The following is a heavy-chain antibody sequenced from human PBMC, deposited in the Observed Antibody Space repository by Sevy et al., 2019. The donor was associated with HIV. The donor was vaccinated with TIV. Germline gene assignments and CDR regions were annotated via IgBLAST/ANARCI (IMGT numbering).Heavy chain of an antibody. D-gene: IGHD2-21*01. CDR1: GYTFTGYY. J-gene: IGHJ6*02. Sequence: ASVKVSCKASGYTFTGYYMHWVRQAPGQGLEWMGWINPNSGGTNYAQKFQGRVTMTRDTSISTAYMELSRLRSDDTAVYYCARVDYGGPSWYYYYGMDVWGQGTTVTVSS. CDR2: INPNSGGT. V-gene: IGHV1-2*02. CDR3: ARVDYGGPSWYYYYGMDV.